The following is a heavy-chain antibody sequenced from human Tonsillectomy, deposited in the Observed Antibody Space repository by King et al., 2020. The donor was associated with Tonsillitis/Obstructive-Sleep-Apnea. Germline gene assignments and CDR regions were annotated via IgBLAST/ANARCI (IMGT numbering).Heavy chain of an antibody. Sequence: VQLVEAGGGLVKPGGSLRLSCVGSGFNFNDYFMSWIRQAPGKGLDWIAYISSSGSNSNHAESVKGRFTISRDNAKNSLYLQMNSLTGEDTAVYYCARDSNWEFIYTFDIWGQGTMVTVSP. CDR3: ARDSNWEFIYTFDI. V-gene: IGHV3-11*01. D-gene: IGHD7-27*01. CDR1: GFNFNDYF. CDR2: ISSSGSNS. J-gene: IGHJ3*02.